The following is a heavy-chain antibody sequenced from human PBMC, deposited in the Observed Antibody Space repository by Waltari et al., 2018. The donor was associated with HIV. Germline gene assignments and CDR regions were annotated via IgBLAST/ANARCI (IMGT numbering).Heavy chain of an antibody. D-gene: IGHD2-2*01. CDR2: IYYSGST. CDR1: GGSISSSSYY. Sequence: QLQLQESGPGLVKPSETLSLTCTVSGGSISSSSYYWGWIRQPPGKGLEWIGSIYYSGSTYYNPSLKSRVTISVDTSKNQFSLKLSSVTAADTAVYYCAKIVVVPAAKWFDPWGQGTLVTVSS. J-gene: IGHJ5*02. V-gene: IGHV4-39*07. CDR3: AKIVVVPAAKWFDP.